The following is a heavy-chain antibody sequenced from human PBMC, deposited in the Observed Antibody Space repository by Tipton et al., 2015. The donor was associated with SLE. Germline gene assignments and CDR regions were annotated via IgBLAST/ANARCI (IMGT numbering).Heavy chain of an antibody. CDR1: DYSIKRGFY. Sequence: TLSLTCTVSDYSIKRGFYWGWIRQSPGKGLEWIVNMYHSGTTYYNPSLKSRVTISLDMPKNQYSLRMKSVTAADTAVYYCVREGGMRGHYTDWGQGILVTVSS. CDR2: MYHSGTT. CDR3: VREGGMRGHYTD. J-gene: IGHJ4*02. V-gene: IGHV4-38-2*02. D-gene: IGHD2-2*02.